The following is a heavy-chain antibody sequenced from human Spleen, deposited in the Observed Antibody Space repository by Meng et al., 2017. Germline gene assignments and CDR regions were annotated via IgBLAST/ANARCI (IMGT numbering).Heavy chain of an antibody. D-gene: IGHD1-7*01. CDR3: ARDGGNYDFDY. CDR2: IIPSSSDA. V-gene: IGHV1-2*06. J-gene: IGHJ4*02. CDR1: GYTFIDAY. Sequence: QVQLVQSGAEVKKPGASVKLSCKASGYTFIDAYVHWVRQAPGQGLEWMGRIIPSSSDANSAQKFQGRVTLTWDTSISTACMELSSLRSDDTAIYYCARDGGNYDFDYWGQGTLVTVSS.